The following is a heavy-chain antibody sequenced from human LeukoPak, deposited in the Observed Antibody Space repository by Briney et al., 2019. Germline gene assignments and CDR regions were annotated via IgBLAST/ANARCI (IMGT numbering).Heavy chain of an antibody. J-gene: IGHJ4*02. Sequence: PGGSLRLSCAASGFTFSSYSMNWVRQAPGKGLEWVSSISSSLSYIYYADSAKGRFTISRDNAKNSLYLQMNSLRAEDTAVYYCGRDTDFDYWGQGTLVTVSS. CDR2: ISSSLSYI. V-gene: IGHV3-21*01. CDR3: GRDTDFDY. CDR1: GFTFSSYS.